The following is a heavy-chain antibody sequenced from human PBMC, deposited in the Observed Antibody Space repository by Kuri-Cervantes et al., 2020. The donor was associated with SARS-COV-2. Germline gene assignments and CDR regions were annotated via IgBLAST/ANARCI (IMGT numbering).Heavy chain of an antibody. D-gene: IGHD3-16*01. CDR1: GGSISSTSYY. J-gene: IGHJ4*02. CDR3: ARGTLGADC. V-gene: IGHV4-61*05. CDR2: AYYSGST. Sequence: GSLRLSCTVSGGSISSTSYYWGWIRQSPGKGLEWIGYAYYSGSTNYNPSLKTRVTISVDTSKNQFSLRLSSVTAADTAVYYCARGTLGADCWGQGTLVTVSS.